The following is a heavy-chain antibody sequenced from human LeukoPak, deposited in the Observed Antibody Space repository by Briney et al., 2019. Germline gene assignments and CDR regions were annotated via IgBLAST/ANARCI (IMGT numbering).Heavy chain of an antibody. V-gene: IGHV3-7*04. Sequence: GGSLRLSCAASGFTFSNYWMSWVRQAPGKGLEWVANIKQDGGEKYYVDSVKGRFTISRDNTKSSLYLQMNSLRGEDTAVYFCARDPGTYSWPQYFQHWGQGTLVTVSS. CDR1: GFTFSNYW. J-gene: IGHJ1*01. D-gene: IGHD5-18*01. CDR2: IKQDGGEK. CDR3: ARDPGTYSWPQYFQH.